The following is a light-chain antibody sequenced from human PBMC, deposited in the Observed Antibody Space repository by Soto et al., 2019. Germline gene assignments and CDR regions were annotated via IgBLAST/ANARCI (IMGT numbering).Light chain of an antibody. J-gene: IGLJ2*01. CDR3: SSYTSSITLV. CDR1: SSDVGGYNY. Sequence: QSVLTQPASVSGSPGQSITISCTGTSSDVGGYNYVSWYQQHPGKAPKLMIYDVSNRPSGVSNRFSGSKSGNTASLSISGLRAEDGADYYCSSYTSSITLVFGGGTKLTVL. V-gene: IGLV2-14*03. CDR2: DVS.